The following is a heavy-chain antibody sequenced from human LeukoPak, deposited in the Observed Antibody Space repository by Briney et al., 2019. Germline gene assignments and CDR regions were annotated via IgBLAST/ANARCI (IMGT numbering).Heavy chain of an antibody. CDR1: GGSIRHYY. Sequence: SETLSLTCTGSGGSIRHYYWSWIRQSPGKGLEWIGYIYYSGTTNYNPSLKSRVTISVDTSRNQFSLQLRSVTAADTAVYYCAREDPQTTVPEGMDVWGQGTTVIVSS. CDR2: IYYSGTT. D-gene: IGHD4-17*01. J-gene: IGHJ6*02. V-gene: IGHV4-59*01. CDR3: AREDPQTTVPEGMDV.